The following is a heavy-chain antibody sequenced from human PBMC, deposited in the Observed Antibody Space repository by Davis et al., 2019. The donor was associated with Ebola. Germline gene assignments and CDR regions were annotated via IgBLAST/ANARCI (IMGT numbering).Heavy chain of an antibody. CDR1: GFTFSTYV. V-gene: IGHV3-23*01. CDR3: AKFRSDYYDSSGYSPNWFDP. J-gene: IGHJ5*02. CDR2: ISAGGGST. D-gene: IGHD3-22*01. Sequence: GESLKIFCTASGFTFSTYVMTWVRQIPGKGLDWVSTISAGGGSTYYADSVKGRFTISRDNSKNTLYLQMNSLRAEDTAAYYCAKFRSDYYDSSGYSPNWFDPWGQGTQVTVSS.